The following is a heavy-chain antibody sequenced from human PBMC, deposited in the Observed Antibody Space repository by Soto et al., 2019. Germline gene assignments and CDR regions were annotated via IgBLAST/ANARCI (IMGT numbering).Heavy chain of an antibody. V-gene: IGHV3-33*01. D-gene: IGHD6-19*01. Sequence: GGSLRLSCTASGFTFNSYGFNWVRQAPGKGLEWVAVIWYDGNTKYYADSVKGRFTISRDNLRSTVYLQMNSLTAEDTAVYYCARPLVAPVAGPYYYGMDVWGQGTTVTVS. CDR3: ARPLVAPVAGPYYYGMDV. CDR1: GFTFNSYG. J-gene: IGHJ6*02. CDR2: IWYDGNTK.